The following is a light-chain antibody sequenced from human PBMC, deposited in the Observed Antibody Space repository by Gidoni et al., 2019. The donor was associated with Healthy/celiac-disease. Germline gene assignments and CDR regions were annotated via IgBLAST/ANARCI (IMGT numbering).Light chain of an antibody. Sequence: DIVLTQSPGTLSLAPGERATLSCRASQSVISRYLAWYQQKPGQSPGLLIYDASIRATGIPDRFSGSGSGTDFTLTISRLEPDDFAVYYCQQYGSSPLTFGGGTKVEIK. CDR2: DAS. CDR3: QQYGSSPLT. V-gene: IGKV3-20*01. CDR1: QSVISRY. J-gene: IGKJ4*01.